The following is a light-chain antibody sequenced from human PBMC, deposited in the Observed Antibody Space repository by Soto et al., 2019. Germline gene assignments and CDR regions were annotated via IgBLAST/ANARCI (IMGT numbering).Light chain of an antibody. CDR1: QRISSW. Sequence: DIQMTQSPSTLSASVGDRVTITCRASQRISSWLAWYQQKPGKAPKLLIYDASSLESGVPSRFSGSGSGTEFALTLSSLQPDDFATYYCQQYNSYPWTFGQGTKVEIK. V-gene: IGKV1-5*01. J-gene: IGKJ1*01. CDR2: DAS. CDR3: QQYNSYPWT.